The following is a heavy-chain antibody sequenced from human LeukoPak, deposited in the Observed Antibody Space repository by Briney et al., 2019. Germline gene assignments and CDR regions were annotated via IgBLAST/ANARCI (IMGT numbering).Heavy chain of an antibody. D-gene: IGHD4-17*01. CDR2: ISSSSSTI. J-gene: IGHJ4*02. CDR1: GFTFSSYS. Sequence: QSGGSLRLSCAASGFTFSSYSMNWVRQAPGKGLEWVSYISSSSSTIYYADSVKGRFTISRDNAKNSLYLQMNGLRAEDTAVYYCARESDYGDYGYWGQGTLVTVSS. CDR3: ARESDYGDYGY. V-gene: IGHV3-48*01.